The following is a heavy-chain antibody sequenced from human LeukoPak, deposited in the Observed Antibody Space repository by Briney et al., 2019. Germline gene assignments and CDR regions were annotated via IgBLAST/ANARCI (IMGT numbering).Heavy chain of an antibody. V-gene: IGHV4-4*02. J-gene: IGHJ5*02. CDR1: GGSINNHKW. CDR3: ARDGNSYYDH. D-gene: IGHD4-11*01. CDR2: IFYTGSP. Sequence: PSETLSLTCAVSGGSINNHKWWSWIRQSPGKGLEWLGEIFYTGSPNYNPSFKSCITMSVDKSNNQFSLILTSVTVADTAVYYCARDGNSYYDHWGQGIMVTVTS.